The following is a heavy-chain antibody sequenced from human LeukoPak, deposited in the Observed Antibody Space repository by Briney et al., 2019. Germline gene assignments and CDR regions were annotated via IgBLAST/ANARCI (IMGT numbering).Heavy chain of an antibody. CDR2: IRFDGSNV. Sequence: GGSLRLSCAASGLTFSSFGMRWVRQAPGKGLEWVALIRFDGSNVYYADSVKGRFTISRDNSKNTLYLQMNSLRPEDTAVYYCAKGGYYFDFWGQGTLVTVSS. J-gene: IGHJ4*02. D-gene: IGHD3-16*01. V-gene: IGHV3-30*02. CDR1: GLTFSSFG. CDR3: AKGGYYFDF.